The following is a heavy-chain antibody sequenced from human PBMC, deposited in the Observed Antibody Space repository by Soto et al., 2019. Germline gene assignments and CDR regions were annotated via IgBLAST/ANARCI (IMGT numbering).Heavy chain of an antibody. Sequence: QVQLVESGGGVVQPGRSLRLSCAASGFTFSSYAMHWVRQAPGKGLEWVAVISYDGSNKYYADSVKGRFTISRDNSKNTRYLKMNSLRAEDTAVYYCARVPTVVTTSYYFDCWGQGTLVTVSS. CDR1: GFTFSSYA. V-gene: IGHV3-30-3*01. CDR3: ARVPTVVTTSYYFDC. CDR2: ISYDGSNK. D-gene: IGHD4-17*01. J-gene: IGHJ4*02.